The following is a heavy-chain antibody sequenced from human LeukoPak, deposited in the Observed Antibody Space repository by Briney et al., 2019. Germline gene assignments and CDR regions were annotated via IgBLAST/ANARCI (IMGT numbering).Heavy chain of an antibody. D-gene: IGHD2-15*01. V-gene: IGHV3-13*01. Sequence: GGSLRLSCAASGFTFSSYDMHWVRQATGKGLEWVSAIGTAGDTYYPGSVKGRFTISRENAKNSLYLQMNSLRAGDTAVYYCARAGSSGGSCYSQFCYYYGMDVWGQGTTVTVSS. CDR2: IGTAGDT. CDR3: ARAGSSGGSCYSQFCYYYGMDV. J-gene: IGHJ6*02. CDR1: GFTFSSYD.